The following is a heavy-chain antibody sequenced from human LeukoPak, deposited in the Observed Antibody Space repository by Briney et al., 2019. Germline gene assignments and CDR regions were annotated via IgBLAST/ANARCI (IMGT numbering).Heavy chain of an antibody. D-gene: IGHD5-18*01. CDR2: TWYDGSNK. CDR1: GFTFSSYG. Sequence: GRSLRLSCAASGFTFSSYGMHWVRQAPGKGLEWVAITWYDGSNKYYTDSVKGRFTISRDNSKNTLYLQMNSLRVEDTAVYYCAREDTALVIAYWGQGTLVTVSS. J-gene: IGHJ4*02. CDR3: AREDTALVIAY. V-gene: IGHV3-33*01.